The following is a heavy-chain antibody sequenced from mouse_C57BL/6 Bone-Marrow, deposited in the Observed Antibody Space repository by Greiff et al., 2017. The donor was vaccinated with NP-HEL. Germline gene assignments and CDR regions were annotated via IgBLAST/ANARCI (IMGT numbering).Heavy chain of an antibody. J-gene: IGHJ1*03. Sequence: EVQVVESGPGLVKPSQSLSLTCSVTGYSITSGYYWNWIRQFPGNKLEWMGYISYDGSNNYNPSLKNRISITRDTSKNQFFLKLNSVTTEDTATYYCARGFYYDYGRYWYFDVWGTGTTVTVSS. CDR2: ISYDGSN. D-gene: IGHD2-4*01. CDR1: GYSITSGYY. CDR3: ARGFYYDYGRYWYFDV. V-gene: IGHV3-6*01.